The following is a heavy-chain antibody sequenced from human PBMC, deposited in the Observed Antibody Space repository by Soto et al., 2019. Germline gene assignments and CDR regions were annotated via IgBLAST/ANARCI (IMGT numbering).Heavy chain of an antibody. J-gene: IGHJ4*02. CDR1: GFTFRNAW. CDR2: IKSKGDSATT. V-gene: IGHV3-15*01. CDR3: TTDDPINRH. Sequence: EVQLVESGGGLIKPGGSLRLSCAASGFTFRNAWMSWVRQAPGKGLEWVGRIKSKGDSATTDYAAPVKGRFSISREDSKNTLYLQVNSLKIGDTAVYYCTTDDPINRHLGQGTLVTVSS.